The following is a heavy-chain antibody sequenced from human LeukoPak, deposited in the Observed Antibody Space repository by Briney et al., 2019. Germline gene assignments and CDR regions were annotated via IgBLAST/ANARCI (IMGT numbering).Heavy chain of an antibody. J-gene: IGHJ4*02. D-gene: IGHD2-2*01. CDR2: INHSGST. V-gene: IGHV4-34*01. CDR3: ASVGSSPHYGSSTSCPWGMDY. Sequence: SETLSLTCAVYGVSFSGYYWSWIRQPPGKGLEWIGEINHSGSTNYNPSLKSRVTISVDTSKNQFSLKLSSVTAADTAVYYCASVGSSPHYGSSTSCPWGMDYWGQGTLVTVSS. CDR1: GVSFSGYY.